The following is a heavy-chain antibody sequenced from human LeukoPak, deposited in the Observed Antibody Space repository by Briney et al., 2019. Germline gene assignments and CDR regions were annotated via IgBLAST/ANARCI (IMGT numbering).Heavy chain of an antibody. CDR1: GFIFDDYG. CDR3: ARAHYSGSFGY. J-gene: IGHJ4*02. D-gene: IGHD1-26*01. CDR2: INWNGGST. Sequence: TGGSLRLSCAASGFIFDDYGMSWVRQAPGKGLEWVSGINWNGGSTGYADYAKGRFTISRDNAKNSLYLQMNSLRAEDTALYYCARAHYSGSFGYWGQGTLVTVSS. V-gene: IGHV3-20*04.